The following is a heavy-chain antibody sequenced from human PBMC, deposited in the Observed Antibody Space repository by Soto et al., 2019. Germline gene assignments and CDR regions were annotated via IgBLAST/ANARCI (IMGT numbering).Heavy chain of an antibody. J-gene: IGHJ1*01. CDR3: AKDIVLDYGDYSSYSQH. V-gene: IGHV3-9*01. D-gene: IGHD4-17*01. CDR1: GFTFDDYA. Sequence: EVQLVESGGGLVQPGRSLRLSCAASGFTFDDYAMHWVRQAPGKGLEWVSGISWNSGSIGYADSVKGRFTISRDNAKNSLYLQMNSLRAEDTALYYCAKDIVLDYGDYSSYSQHWGQGTLVTVSS. CDR2: ISWNSGSI.